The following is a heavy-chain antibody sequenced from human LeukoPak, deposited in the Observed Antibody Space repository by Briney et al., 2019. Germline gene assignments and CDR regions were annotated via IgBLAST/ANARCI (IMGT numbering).Heavy chain of an antibody. Sequence: GGSLRLSCAASGFNFTFAWMSWVRQAPGKGLDWVGRIRRKTDGGSTDYAAPVKGRFTISRDDSKNTLYLQMNSLKTEDTAVYYCAKGSDDISGYYFGAAFDIWGQGTMVTVSS. CDR3: AKGSDDISGYYFGAAFDI. J-gene: IGHJ3*02. D-gene: IGHD3-22*01. CDR2: IRRKTDGGST. V-gene: IGHV3-15*01. CDR1: GFNFTFAW.